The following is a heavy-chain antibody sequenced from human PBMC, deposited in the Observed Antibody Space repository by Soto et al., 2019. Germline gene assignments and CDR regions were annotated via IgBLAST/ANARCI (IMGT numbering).Heavy chain of an antibody. Sequence: SVKVSCKASGGTFSSYAISWVRQAPGQGLEWMGGIIPIFGTANYAQKFQGRVTITADESTSTAYMELSSLRSEDTAVYYCARHLIVNSTPTKFYYGMDVWGQGTTVTVSS. CDR2: IIPIFGTA. J-gene: IGHJ6*02. D-gene: IGHD2-8*01. V-gene: IGHV1-69*13. CDR3: ARHLIVNSTPTKFYYGMDV. CDR1: GGTFSSYA.